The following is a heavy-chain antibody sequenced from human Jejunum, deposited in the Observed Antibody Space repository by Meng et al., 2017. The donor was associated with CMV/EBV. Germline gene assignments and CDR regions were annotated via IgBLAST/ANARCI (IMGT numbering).Heavy chain of an antibody. J-gene: IGHJ4*02. Sequence: EGRWWESGGGLIRPGGPLRLSCAASGLTVSNNYMSWVRQAPGKGLEWVSVIYSGGATRYADSVKGRFTISRDNSKNTLYLQMNSLRAEDTAVYYCARETPNTYYWDYWGQGTLVTVSS. CDR1: GLTVSNNY. D-gene: IGHD2-21*01. V-gene: IGHV3-53*01. CDR3: ARETPNTYYWDY. CDR2: IYSGGAT.